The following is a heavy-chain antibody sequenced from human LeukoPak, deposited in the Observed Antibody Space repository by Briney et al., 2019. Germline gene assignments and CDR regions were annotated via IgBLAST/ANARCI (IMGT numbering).Heavy chain of an antibody. V-gene: IGHV4-4*07. Sequence: PSETLSLTCTVSGGSISSYYWSWIRQPAGKGLEWIGRIYTSGSTNYNPSLKSRVTMSVDTSKNQFSLKLSSVTAADTAVYYCARERGYYYDSSGYPNYYYYGMDVWGQGTTVTVSS. CDR2: IYTSGST. D-gene: IGHD3-22*01. CDR1: GGSISSYY. CDR3: ARERGYYYDSSGYPNYYYYGMDV. J-gene: IGHJ6*02.